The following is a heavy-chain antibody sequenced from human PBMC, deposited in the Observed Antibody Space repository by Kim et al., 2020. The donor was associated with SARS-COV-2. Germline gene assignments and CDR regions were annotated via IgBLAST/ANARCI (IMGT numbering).Heavy chain of an antibody. D-gene: IGHD6-19*01. CDR3: ARGHGGWSQGAYYYYGMDV. Sequence: SQTLSLTCAVYGGSFSGYYWSWIRQPPGKGLEWIGEINHSGSTNYNPSLKSRVTISVDTSKNQFSLKLSSVTAADTAVYYCARGHGGWSQGAYYYYGMDVWGQGTTVTVSS. CDR1: GGSFSGYY. CDR2: INHSGST. V-gene: IGHV4-34*01. J-gene: IGHJ6*02.